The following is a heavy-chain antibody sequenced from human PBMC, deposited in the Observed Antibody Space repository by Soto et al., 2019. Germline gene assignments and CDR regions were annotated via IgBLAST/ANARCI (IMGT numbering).Heavy chain of an antibody. Sequence: SVKVSCKASGGTFSSYTISWVRQAPGQGVEWMGRIIPILGIANYAQKFQGRVTITADKSTSTAYMELSSLGSEDTAVYYCARAPYGSGPVGYWGQGTLVTVSA. CDR3: ARAPYGSGPVGY. D-gene: IGHD6-19*01. CDR1: GGTFSSYT. CDR2: IIPILGIA. V-gene: IGHV1-69*02. J-gene: IGHJ4*02.